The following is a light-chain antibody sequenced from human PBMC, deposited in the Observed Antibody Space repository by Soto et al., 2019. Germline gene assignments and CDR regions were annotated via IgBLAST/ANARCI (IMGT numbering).Light chain of an antibody. CDR3: QQYNSYSWT. V-gene: IGKV1-5*03. Sequence: DIPMTQSPSTLSASVGDRVTITCRASQSITSWLAWYQQKPGQAPNLLIYKASSLESGVTSRFSGGGSETELTLTISSLQPDDFATYYCQQYNSYSWTFGQGTKVEIK. CDR2: KAS. CDR1: QSITSW. J-gene: IGKJ1*01.